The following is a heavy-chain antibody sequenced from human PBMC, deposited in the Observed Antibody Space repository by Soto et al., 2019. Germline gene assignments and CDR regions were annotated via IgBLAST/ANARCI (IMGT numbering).Heavy chain of an antibody. J-gene: IGHJ4*02. V-gene: IGHV1-69*02. Sequence: QVQLVQSGAEVKKPGSSVKVSCKASGGTFSSYTISWVRQAPGQGLEWMGRIIPILGIANYAQKFQGRVTITADKSTSTAYMELSSMRSEDTAVYYCAVGVGVLYYFDYWGQGTLVTVSS. CDR3: AVGVGVLYYFDY. D-gene: IGHD1-26*01. CDR2: IIPILGIA. CDR1: GGTFSSYT.